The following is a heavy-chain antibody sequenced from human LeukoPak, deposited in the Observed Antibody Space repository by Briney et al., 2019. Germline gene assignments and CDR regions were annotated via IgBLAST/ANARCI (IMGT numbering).Heavy chain of an antibody. D-gene: IGHD4-17*01. Sequence: GASVKVSCKASGYTFTGYYMHWVRQAPGQGLEWMGWINPNSGGTNYAHKFQGRVTMTRDTSISTAYMELSRLRSDDTTVYYCAREDGDYGFDYWGQGTLVTVSS. V-gene: IGHV1-2*02. CDR1: GYTFTGYY. CDR3: AREDGDYGFDY. CDR2: INPNSGGT. J-gene: IGHJ4*02.